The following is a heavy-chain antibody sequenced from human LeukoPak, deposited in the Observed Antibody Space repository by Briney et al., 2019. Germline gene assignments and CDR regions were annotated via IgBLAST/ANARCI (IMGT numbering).Heavy chain of an antibody. Sequence: PSETLSLTCTVSGGSISSYYWSWIRQPPGKGLEWIGYIYYSGSTNYNPSLKSRVTISVDTSKNQFSLKLSSVTAADTAVYYCARLHGSGAFDVWGQGTMVTVSS. J-gene: IGHJ3*01. V-gene: IGHV4-59*01. CDR2: IYYSGST. D-gene: IGHD7-27*01. CDR1: GGSISSYY. CDR3: ARLHGSGAFDV.